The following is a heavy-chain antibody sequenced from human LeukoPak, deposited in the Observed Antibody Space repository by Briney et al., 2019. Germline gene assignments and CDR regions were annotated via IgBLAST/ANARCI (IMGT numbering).Heavy chain of an antibody. D-gene: IGHD3-10*02. J-gene: IGHJ4*02. CDR2: IYSGGST. V-gene: IGHV3-66*01. CDR1: GFTFSSYR. CDR3: ARGHVPADY. Sequence: GGSLRLSCAASGFTFSSYRMNWVRQAPGKGLEWVSVIYSGGSTYYADSVKGRFTISRDNSKNTLYLQMNSLRAEDTAVYYCARGHVPADYWGQGTLVTVSS.